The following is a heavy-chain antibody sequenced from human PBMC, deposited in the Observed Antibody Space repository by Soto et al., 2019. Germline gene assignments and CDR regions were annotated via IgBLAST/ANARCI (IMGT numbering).Heavy chain of an antibody. CDR1: GFTFDDYA. J-gene: IGHJ4*02. D-gene: IGHD1-20*01. V-gene: IGHV3-9*01. CDR2: ISWNSGSI. Sequence: GGSLRLSCAASGFTFDDYAMHWVRQAPGKGLEWVSGISWNSGSIGYADSVKGRFTISRDNAKNSLYLQMNSLRAEDTALYYCAKDMDQLVGVTGTTNDLFDYWGQGTLVTVSS. CDR3: AKDMDQLVGVTGTTNDLFDY.